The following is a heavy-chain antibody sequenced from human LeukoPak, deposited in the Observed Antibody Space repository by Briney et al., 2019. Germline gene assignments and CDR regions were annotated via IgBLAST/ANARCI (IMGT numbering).Heavy chain of an antibody. CDR3: TAQWLLHGAFDI. J-gene: IGHJ3*02. Sequence: GGSLRLSCAASGLTFSSYAMSWVRQAPGKGLEWVSAISGSGGSTYYADSVKGRFTISRDNSKNTLYLQMNSLRAEDTAVYYCTAQWLLHGAFDIWGQGTMVTVSS. CDR1: GLTFSSYA. V-gene: IGHV3-23*01. CDR2: ISGSGGST. D-gene: IGHD6-19*01.